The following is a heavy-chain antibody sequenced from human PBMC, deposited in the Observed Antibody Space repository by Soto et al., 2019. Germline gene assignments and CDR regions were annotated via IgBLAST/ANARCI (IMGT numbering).Heavy chain of an antibody. D-gene: IGHD4-17*01. CDR1: GYTFTRYD. Sequence: QVQLVQSGAEVKKPGASVRVSCKTSGYTFTRYDINWVRQATGQGLEWMGWMNPKSGYIGSAQRFQGRITMTRDTSISTAYMELSSLRSEDTAMYYCARTDGDLDYWGQGTLVTVSS. J-gene: IGHJ4*01. V-gene: IGHV1-8*01. CDR2: MNPKSGYI. CDR3: ARTDGDLDY.